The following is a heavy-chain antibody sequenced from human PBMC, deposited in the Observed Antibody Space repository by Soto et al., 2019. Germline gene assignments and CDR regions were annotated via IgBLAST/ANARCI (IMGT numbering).Heavy chain of an antibody. Sequence: EVQLVESGGGLVKPGGSLRLSCAASGFTFSSYSMNWVRQAPGKGREWVSSISSSSSYIYYADSVKGRFTISRDNAKNSLYLQMNSLRAEDTAVYYCARGIAAAGSAFDIWGQGTMVTVSS. CDR1: GFTFSSYS. CDR3: ARGIAAAGSAFDI. V-gene: IGHV3-21*01. J-gene: IGHJ3*02. D-gene: IGHD6-13*01. CDR2: ISSSSSYI.